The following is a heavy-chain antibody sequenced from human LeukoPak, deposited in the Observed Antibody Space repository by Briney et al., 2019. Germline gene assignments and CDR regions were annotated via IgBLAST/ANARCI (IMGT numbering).Heavy chain of an antibody. CDR3: AREDYYYSSGF. V-gene: IGHV3-11*04. D-gene: IGHD3-10*01. CDR2: ISGSGTTI. CDR1: GFTFSDYY. Sequence: PGGSLRLSCAASGFTFSDYYMSWIRQAPGKGLEWVSYISGSGTTIHYSDSVKGRLTVSRDNTKNSLYLQMNSLRAEDTAVYFCAREDYYYSSGFWGQGTLVTVSS. J-gene: IGHJ4*02.